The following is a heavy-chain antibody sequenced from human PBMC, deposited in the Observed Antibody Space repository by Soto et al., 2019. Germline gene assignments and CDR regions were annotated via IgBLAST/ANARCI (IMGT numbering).Heavy chain of an antibody. CDR3: ARLPVIYYDSSGYYDRYYSDY. CDR2: IYPGDSDT. CDR1: GYSFTSYW. Sequence: GESLKISCKGSGYSFTSYWIGWVRQMPGKGLEWMGIIYPGDSDTRYSPSFQGQVTISADKSISTAYLQWSSLKASDTAMYYCARLPVIYYDSSGYYDRYYSDYWGQGTLVTVSS. D-gene: IGHD3-22*01. V-gene: IGHV5-51*01. J-gene: IGHJ4*02.